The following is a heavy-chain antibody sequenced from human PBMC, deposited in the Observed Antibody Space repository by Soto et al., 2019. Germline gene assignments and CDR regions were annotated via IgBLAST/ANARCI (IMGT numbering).Heavy chain of an antibody. Sequence: QVPLQESGRGLVKPSQTLSLTCAISGDSVSSNSAAWNWIRLSPSRGLEWLARTYYRSRWYNDYAVSVRSRITVNPDTSKNQFSLQLTSVTPEDTAVYYCAGTTSHQWYYMDVWGKGTTVTVSS. J-gene: IGHJ6*03. CDR2: TYYRSRWYN. CDR3: AGTTSHQWYYMDV. CDR1: GDSVSSNSAA. D-gene: IGHD1-7*01. V-gene: IGHV6-1*01.